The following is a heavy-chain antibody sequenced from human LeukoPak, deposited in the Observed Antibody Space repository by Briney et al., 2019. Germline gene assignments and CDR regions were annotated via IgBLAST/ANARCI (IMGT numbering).Heavy chain of an antibody. CDR3: ARNTYYYGSGKYFDY. Sequence: GESLKVSCKGSGYSFTSYWIGWVRQMPGKGLEWMGIIYPGDSDTRYSPSFQGQVTISADKSISTAYLQWSSLKASDTAMYYCARNTYYYGSGKYFDYWGQGTLVTVSS. V-gene: IGHV5-51*01. CDR2: IYPGDSDT. CDR1: GYSFTSYW. J-gene: IGHJ4*02. D-gene: IGHD3-10*01.